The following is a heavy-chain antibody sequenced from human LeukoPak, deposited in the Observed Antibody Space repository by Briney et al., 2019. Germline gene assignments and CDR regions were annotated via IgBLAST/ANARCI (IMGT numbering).Heavy chain of an antibody. D-gene: IGHD5-12*01. Sequence: SETLSLTCTVSGGSISSYYWSWIRQPAGKGLEWSGRIYTSGSTNYNPSLKSRVTMSVDTSKNQFSLKLSSVTAADRAVYYCARSCRILDIVATIRARLGGNGFDIWGQGTMVTVSS. J-gene: IGHJ3*02. CDR1: GGSISSYY. V-gene: IGHV4-4*07. CDR2: IYTSGST. CDR3: ARSCRILDIVATIRARLGGNGFDI.